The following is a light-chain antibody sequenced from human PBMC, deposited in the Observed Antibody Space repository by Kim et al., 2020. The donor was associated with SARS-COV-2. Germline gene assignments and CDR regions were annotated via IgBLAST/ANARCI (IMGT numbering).Light chain of an antibody. CDR2: GAS. CDR1: QSISSEF. V-gene: IGKV3-20*01. Sequence: PGERATRSCRASQSISSEFLAWYQRISGQPPRLLIFGASNRAAGIPDRFSGGGSGTDFTLTITRLEPADSAVYYCQQYTTSPPAYTFGQGTKLEI. J-gene: IGKJ2*01. CDR3: QQYTTSPPAYT.